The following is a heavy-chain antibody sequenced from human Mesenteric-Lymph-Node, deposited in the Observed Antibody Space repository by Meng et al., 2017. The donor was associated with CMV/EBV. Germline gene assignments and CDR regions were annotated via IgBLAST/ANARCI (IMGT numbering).Heavy chain of an antibody. CDR2: ITTTSGFI. Sequence: GGSLRLSCAASGFMFSTYSMTWVRQAPGKGLEWVSSITTTSGFISYADSVKGRFTISRDNAKNSLYLEMNSLRANDTGAYYCARDSKWEQPVYWGQGTLVTVSS. V-gene: IGHV3-21*01. CDR1: GFMFSTYS. D-gene: IGHD1/OR15-1a*01. J-gene: IGHJ4*02. CDR3: ARDSKWEQPVY.